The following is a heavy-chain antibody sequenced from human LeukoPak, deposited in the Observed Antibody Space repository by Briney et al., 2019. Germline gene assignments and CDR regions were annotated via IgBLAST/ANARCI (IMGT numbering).Heavy chain of an antibody. Sequence: GESLKISCKGSGYNFASYWIGWVRQMPGKGLEWMGIIYPGDSDTRYSPSFQGQVTISADKSISTAYLQWSSLKASDTAMYYCARLEVVPAAIGYYFDYWGQGTLVTVSS. V-gene: IGHV5-51*01. CDR3: ARLEVVPAAIGYYFDY. D-gene: IGHD2-2*01. J-gene: IGHJ4*02. CDR1: GYNFASYW. CDR2: IYPGDSDT.